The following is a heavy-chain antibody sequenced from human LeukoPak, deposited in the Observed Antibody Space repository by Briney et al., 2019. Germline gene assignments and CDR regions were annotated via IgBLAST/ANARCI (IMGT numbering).Heavy chain of an antibody. J-gene: IGHJ4*02. CDR3: AREGLLIQ. CDR1: GGSISSSSYY. CDR2: IYYSGST. V-gene: IGHV4-39*07. Sequence: PSETLSLTCTVSGGSISSSSYYWGWIRQPPGKGLEWIGSIYYSGSTYYNPSLKSRVTISVDTSKNQFSLKLSSVTAADTAVYYCAREGLLIQWGQGTLVTVSS. D-gene: IGHD2-21*01.